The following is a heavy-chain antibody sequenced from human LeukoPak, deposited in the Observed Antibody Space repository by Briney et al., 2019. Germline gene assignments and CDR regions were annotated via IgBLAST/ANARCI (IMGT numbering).Heavy chain of an antibody. Sequence: GSSVKVSCKASGYTFTGYYMHWVRQAPGQGLEWMGWINPNSGGTNYAQKFQGWVTMTRDTSISTAYMELSRLRSDDTAVYYCARDSSSTSHYYYGMDVWGQGTTVTVSS. D-gene: IGHD2-2*01. CDR2: INPNSGGT. CDR3: ARDSSSTSHYYYGMDV. J-gene: IGHJ6*02. CDR1: GYTFTGYY. V-gene: IGHV1-2*04.